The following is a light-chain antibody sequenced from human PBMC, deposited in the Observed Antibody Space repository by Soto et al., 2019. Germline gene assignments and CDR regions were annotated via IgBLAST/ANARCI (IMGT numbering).Light chain of an antibody. CDR1: QSVSSSY. Sequence: EIVLTQSPGTLSLSPGERPTLSCRASQSVSSSYLAWYQQKPGQAPRLLIYGASSRATGIPDRFSGSGSGTDFTLTISRLEPEDFAVYYCQPYGSSFLITSAQGTRLEI. CDR3: QPYGSSFLIT. CDR2: GAS. J-gene: IGKJ5*01. V-gene: IGKV3-20*01.